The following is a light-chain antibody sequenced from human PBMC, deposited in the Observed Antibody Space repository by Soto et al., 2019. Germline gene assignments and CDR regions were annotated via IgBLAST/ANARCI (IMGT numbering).Light chain of an antibody. Sequence: EIVLTQSPGTLSLSPGERATLSCRASQSVSSSYLAWYQQKPGQAPRLRIYGASSRATGIPDRFSGSGSGTDFTLPIIRLEPEDFAVYYCQQYGSSPMYTFGQGTKLEIK. CDR1: QSVSSSY. V-gene: IGKV3-20*01. CDR3: QQYGSSPMYT. CDR2: GAS. J-gene: IGKJ2*01.